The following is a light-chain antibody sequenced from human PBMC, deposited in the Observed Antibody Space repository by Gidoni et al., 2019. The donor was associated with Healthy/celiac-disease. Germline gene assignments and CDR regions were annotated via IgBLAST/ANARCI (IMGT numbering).Light chain of an antibody. CDR3: QQYNNWPQLT. CDR2: CAS. CDR1: QSVSST. Sequence: EIVMTQSPATLSVPPGERATLSCRASQSVSSTLAWYQQKPGQAPRLLIYCASTRATGIPARFSGSGSGTEFTLTISSLPSEAFAVYYGQQYNNWPQLTFGGGTKVEIK. J-gene: IGKJ4*01. V-gene: IGKV3-15*01.